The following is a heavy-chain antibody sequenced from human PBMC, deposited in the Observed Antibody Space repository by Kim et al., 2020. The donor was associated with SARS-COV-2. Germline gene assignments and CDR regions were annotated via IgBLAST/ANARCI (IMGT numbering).Heavy chain of an antibody. D-gene: IGHD3-10*01. Sequence: DPVKGRFTISRDNAKNSLHLQMNSLRAEDTALYYCARVLGEPWLHYGMDVWGQGTTVTVSS. J-gene: IGHJ6*02. V-gene: IGHV3-7*01. CDR3: ARVLGEPWLHYGMDV.